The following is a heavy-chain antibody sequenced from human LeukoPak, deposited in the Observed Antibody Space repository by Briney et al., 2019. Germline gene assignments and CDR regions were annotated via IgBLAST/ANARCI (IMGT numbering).Heavy chain of an antibody. D-gene: IGHD3-22*01. CDR3: ARGVARKHYYDSSGYLEYFQH. J-gene: IGHJ1*01. CDR2: MNPNSGNT. Sequence: ASVKVSCKASGYTFTSYDINWVRQATGQGLEWMGWMNPNSGNTGYAQKFQGRVTITADESTSTAYMELSSLRSEDTAVYYCARGVARKHYYDSSGYLEYFQHWGQGTLVTVSS. V-gene: IGHV1-8*01. CDR1: GYTFTSYD.